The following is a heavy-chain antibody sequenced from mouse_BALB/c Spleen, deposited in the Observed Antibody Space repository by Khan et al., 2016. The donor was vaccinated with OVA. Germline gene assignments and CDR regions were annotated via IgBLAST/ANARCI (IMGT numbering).Heavy chain of an antibody. Sequence: QIQLVQSGPELKKPGETVKISCKASGYTLTNYGMNWVKQAPGKGLKWMGWINTYTGEPTFADDFKGRFAFSLETSASTAYLQINNLENEDTATYFCARSNGNYWFAYWGQGTLVTVSA. D-gene: IGHD2-1*01. CDR2: INTYTGEP. CDR3: ARSNGNYWFAY. V-gene: IGHV9-3-1*01. CDR1: GYTLTNYG. J-gene: IGHJ3*01.